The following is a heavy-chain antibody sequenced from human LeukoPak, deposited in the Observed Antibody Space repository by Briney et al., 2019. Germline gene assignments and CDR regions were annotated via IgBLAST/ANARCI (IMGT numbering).Heavy chain of an antibody. J-gene: IGHJ4*02. CDR2: ISGSGDST. Sequence: GGSLRLSCSASVFTLRYYVMRLDRQAPGKGLEWVSGISGSGDSTYYADSVKGRFTISRDNSKNTLYLQMNSLRAEDTAVYYCARRPGIAVAGAFDYWGQGTLVTVSS. CDR1: VFTLRYYV. V-gene: IGHV3-23*01. CDR3: ARRPGIAVAGAFDY. D-gene: IGHD6-19*01.